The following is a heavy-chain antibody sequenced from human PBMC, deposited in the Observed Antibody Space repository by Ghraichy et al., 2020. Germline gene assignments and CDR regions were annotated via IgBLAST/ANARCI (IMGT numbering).Heavy chain of an antibody. CDR3: ARYSPCSGGGCYSFDC. CDR2: AYHSGTI. D-gene: IGHD2-15*01. J-gene: IGHJ4*02. Sequence: SETLSLTCAVSDYSISSGSYWGWIRQPPGKGLEWIASAYHSGTINYNPSLSARATISVDTSKNQFSLMLSSVTAADTAVYYCARYSPCSGGGCYSFDCWGQGISVTVSS. V-gene: IGHV4-38-2*01. CDR1: DYSISSGSY.